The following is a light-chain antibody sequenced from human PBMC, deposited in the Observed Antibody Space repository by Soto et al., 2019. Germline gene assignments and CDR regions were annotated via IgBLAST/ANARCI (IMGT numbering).Light chain of an antibody. CDR1: RYVSSK. J-gene: IGKJ1*01. CDR3: QQYNEWPRT. Sequence: EIVMTQSPVTLSVSPGGRATLSCRASRYVSSKLAWYQQKPGQAPRLLIYGASTRATGFPARFSGSGSGTEFTLTISSLQSEDFAVYYCQQYNEWPRTFGQGTTVEIK. V-gene: IGKV3-15*01. CDR2: GAS.